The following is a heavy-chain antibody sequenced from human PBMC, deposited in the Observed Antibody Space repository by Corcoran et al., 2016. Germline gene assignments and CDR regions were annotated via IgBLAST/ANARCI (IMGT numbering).Heavy chain of an antibody. Sequence: QVQLVQSGAEVKKPGASVKVSCKASGYTFTGYYMHWVRQAPGQGLEWMGWINPNSGGTNYAQKFQGRVTMTRDTSISTAYMELSRLRSDDTAVYYCASDPPPEAGTIYYYGMDVWGQGTTVTVSS. V-gene: IGHV1-2*02. J-gene: IGHJ6*02. CDR1: GYTFTGYY. D-gene: IGHD6-19*01. CDR2: INPNSGGT. CDR3: ASDPPPEAGTIYYYGMDV.